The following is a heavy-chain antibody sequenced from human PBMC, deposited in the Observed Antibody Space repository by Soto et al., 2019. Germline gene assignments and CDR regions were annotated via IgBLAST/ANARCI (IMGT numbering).Heavy chain of an antibody. CDR1: GGSISSGDYY. J-gene: IGHJ4*02. V-gene: IGHV4-30-4*01. D-gene: IGHD3-9*01. CDR2: IYYSGST. Sequence: SETLSLTCTVSGGSISSGDYYWSWIRQPPGKGLEWIGYIYYSGSTYYNPSLKSRVTISVDTSKNQFSLKLSSVTAADTAVYYCACYYDILTGYYDYWGQGTLVTVSS. CDR3: ACYYDILTGYYDY.